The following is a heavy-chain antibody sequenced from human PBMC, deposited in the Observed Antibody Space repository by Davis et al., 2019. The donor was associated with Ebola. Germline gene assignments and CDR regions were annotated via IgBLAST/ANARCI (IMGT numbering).Heavy chain of an antibody. CDR1: GFTFSRYG. CDR2: IRSEATSQ. J-gene: IGHJ4*02. CDR3: ARFSRELAFREISFDY. D-gene: IGHD1-26*01. V-gene: IGHV3-30*02. Sequence: GESLKISCEASGFTFSRYGMHWVRQAPGKGLEWVAFIRSEATSQDYGKSVQGRFFISRDDSKNTLYLQMNSLRAEDTAVYYCARFSRELAFREISFDYWGQGTLVTVSS.